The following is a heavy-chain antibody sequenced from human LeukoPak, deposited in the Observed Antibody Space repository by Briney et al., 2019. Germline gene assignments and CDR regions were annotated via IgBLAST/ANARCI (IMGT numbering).Heavy chain of an antibody. D-gene: IGHD2-15*01. J-gene: IGHJ3*02. CDR3: AKDGGDVVVVAATDAFDI. V-gene: IGHV3-33*06. Sequence: GGSLRLSCAASGFTFSSYGMHWVRQAPGKGLEWVAVIWYDGSNKYYADSVKGRFTISRDNSKNTLYLQMNSLRAEDTAVYYCAKDGGDVVVVAATDAFDIWGQGTMVTVSS. CDR2: IWYDGSNK. CDR1: GFTFSSYG.